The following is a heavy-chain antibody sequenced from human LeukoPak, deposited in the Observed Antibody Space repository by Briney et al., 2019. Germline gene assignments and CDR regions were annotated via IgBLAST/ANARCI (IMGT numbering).Heavy chain of an antibody. CDR2: IYNTVDV. J-gene: IGHJ4*02. Sequence: SETLSLACTVSGGSIIGSYWTWIRQSPGKSLEYIGYIYNTVDVNYSPSLKSRVTISIDMSGNQFSLRLNSVTAADTALYYCARSRYYDSTGYNPTYYFDSWGQGALVTVSA. D-gene: IGHD3-22*01. CDR3: ARSRYYDSTGYNPTYYFDS. V-gene: IGHV4-59*01. CDR1: GGSIIGSY.